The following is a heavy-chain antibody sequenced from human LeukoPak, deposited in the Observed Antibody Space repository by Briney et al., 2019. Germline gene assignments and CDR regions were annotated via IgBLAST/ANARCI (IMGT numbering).Heavy chain of an antibody. V-gene: IGHV4-30-2*01. Sequence: SQTLSLTCAVSGGSISSGGYYWSWIRQPPGKGLEWIGEINHSGSTNYNPSLKSRVTISVDTSKNQFSLKLSSVTAADTAVYYCARGRGIAAAGRIDYWGQGTLVTVSS. CDR1: GGSISSGGYY. D-gene: IGHD6-13*01. CDR2: INHSGST. CDR3: ARGRGIAAAGRIDY. J-gene: IGHJ4*02.